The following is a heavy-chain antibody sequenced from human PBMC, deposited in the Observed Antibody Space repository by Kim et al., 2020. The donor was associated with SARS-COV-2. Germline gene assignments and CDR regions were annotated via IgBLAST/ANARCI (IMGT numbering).Heavy chain of an antibody. D-gene: IGHD3-10*01. J-gene: IGHJ4*02. CDR3: ARVRGYDGSGGYYTFDY. V-gene: IGHV1-46*01. Sequence: FQGRSTMTRDTSTSTVYMELSSLRSEDTAVYYCARVRGYDGSGGYYTFDYWGQGTLVTVSS.